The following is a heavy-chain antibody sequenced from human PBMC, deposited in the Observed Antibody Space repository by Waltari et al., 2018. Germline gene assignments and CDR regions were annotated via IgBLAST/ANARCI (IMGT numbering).Heavy chain of an antibody. J-gene: IGHJ3*02. Sequence: QVQLQESGPGLVKPSETLSLTCTVSGGSISSYYWSWIRQPPGKGLEWIGYIYYSGSTNYNPSLKSRVTISVDTSKNQFSLKLSSVTAADTAVYYFARDRGYCSGGSCLDAFDIWGQGTMVTVSS. CDR2: IYYSGST. CDR1: GGSISSYY. V-gene: IGHV4-59*01. CDR3: ARDRGYCSGGSCLDAFDI. D-gene: IGHD2-15*01.